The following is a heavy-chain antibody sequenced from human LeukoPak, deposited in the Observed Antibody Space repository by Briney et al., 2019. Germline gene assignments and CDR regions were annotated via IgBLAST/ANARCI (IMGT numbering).Heavy chain of an antibody. Sequence: PGRSLRLSCAASGFTFSSYGMHWVRQAPGKGLEWVAVIWYDGSNKYYADSVKGRFTISRDNSKNTLYLQVNSLRAEDTAVYYCAGEGVGDGAFDIWGQGTMVTVSS. CDR3: AGEGVGDGAFDI. CDR2: IWYDGSNK. V-gene: IGHV3-33*01. D-gene: IGHD3-16*01. J-gene: IGHJ3*02. CDR1: GFTFSSYG.